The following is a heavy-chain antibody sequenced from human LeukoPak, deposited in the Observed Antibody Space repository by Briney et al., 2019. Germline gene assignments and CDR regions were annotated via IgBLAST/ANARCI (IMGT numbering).Heavy chain of an antibody. V-gene: IGHV4-4*07. CDR3: ARWGVAATVDAFDI. D-gene: IGHD2-15*01. CDR1: GGSISSYY. Sequence: PSETLSLTCTVSGGSISSYYWSWIRQPAGKGLEWIGRIYTSGSTNYNPSLKIRVTMSVDTSKNQFSLKLSSVTAADTAVYYCARWGVAATVDAFDIWGQGTMVTVSS. CDR2: IYTSGST. J-gene: IGHJ3*02.